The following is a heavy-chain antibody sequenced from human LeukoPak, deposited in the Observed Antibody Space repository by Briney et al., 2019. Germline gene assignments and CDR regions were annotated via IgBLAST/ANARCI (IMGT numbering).Heavy chain of an antibody. D-gene: IGHD3-16*01. CDR3: ARVKAAGGPFDY. CDR2: IYSGGST. J-gene: IGHJ4*02. Sequence: GGSLRLSCVASGFSFNTYVMHWVRQGPGKGLEWVSVIYSGGSTYYADSVKGRFTISRDNSKNTLYLQMNSLRAEHRAVDYGARVKAAGGPFDYWGQGTLVTVSS. V-gene: IGHV3-NL1*01. CDR1: GFSFNTYV.